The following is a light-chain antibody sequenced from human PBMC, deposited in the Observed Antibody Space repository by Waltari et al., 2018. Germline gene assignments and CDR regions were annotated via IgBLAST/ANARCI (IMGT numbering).Light chain of an antibody. Sequence: SYELTQPPSVSVSPGQTARITCSGDALPKQYACWYQQKPGQAPVVVIYKDTERPSGIPGRFSGSSSGTTVTLTISGVQAEDEADYYCQSADSSGKVFGGGTKPTVL. CDR2: KDT. CDR3: QSADSSGKV. J-gene: IGLJ2*01. V-gene: IGLV3-25*03. CDR1: ALPKQY.